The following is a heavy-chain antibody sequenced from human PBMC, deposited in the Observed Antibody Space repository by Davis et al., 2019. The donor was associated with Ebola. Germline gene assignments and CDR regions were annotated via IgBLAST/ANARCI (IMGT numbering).Heavy chain of an antibody. J-gene: IGHJ4*02. CDR1: GGSFSGYY. Sequence: MPGGSLRLSCAVYGGSFSGYYWSWIRQPPGKGLEWIGEINHSGSTNYNPSLKSRVTISVDTSKNQFSLKLSSVTAADTAVYYCAGIAKYGGNNYWGQGTLVTVSS. D-gene: IGHD4-23*01. V-gene: IGHV4-34*01. CDR3: AGIAKYGGNNY. CDR2: INHSGST.